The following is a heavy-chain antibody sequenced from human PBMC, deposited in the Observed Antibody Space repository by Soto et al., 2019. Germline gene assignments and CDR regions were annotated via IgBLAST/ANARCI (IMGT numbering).Heavy chain of an antibody. CDR3: ARVRFSHDSSGYYFDY. CDR2: IYYSGST. CDR1: GGSISSYY. Sequence: SETLSLTCTVSGGSISSYYWSWIRQPPGKGLEWIGYIYYSGSTNYNPSLKSRVTISVDTSKNQFSLKLSSVTAADTAVYYCARVRFSHDSSGYYFDYWGQGTLVTVSS. V-gene: IGHV4-59*01. D-gene: IGHD3-22*01. J-gene: IGHJ4*02.